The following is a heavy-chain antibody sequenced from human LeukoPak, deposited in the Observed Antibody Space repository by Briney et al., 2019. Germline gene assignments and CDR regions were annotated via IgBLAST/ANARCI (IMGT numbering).Heavy chain of an antibody. CDR3: ARDRVAPFDY. CDR1: GFTFSSYA. D-gene: IGHD2-15*01. CDR2: ISNNGVNR. Sequence: PGGSLRLSCAASGFTFSSYALNWVRQAPRKGLEWVSGISNNGVNRNYADSVKGRFTISRDNSKNTLYLQMNSLRAEDTAVYYCARDRVAPFDYWGLGTLVTVSS. J-gene: IGHJ4*02. V-gene: IGHV3-23*01.